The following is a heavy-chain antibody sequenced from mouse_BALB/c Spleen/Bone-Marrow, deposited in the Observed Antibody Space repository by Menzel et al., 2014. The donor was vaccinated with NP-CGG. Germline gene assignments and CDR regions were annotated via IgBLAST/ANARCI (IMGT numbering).Heavy chain of an antibody. CDR2: ISSGDSYT. V-gene: IGHV5-6*01. CDR3: AFITTVAY. Sequence: EVKLVESGGDLVKPGGSLKPSCAASGISFSTYGMSWVRQTPDKRLEWVATISSGDSYTYYPDSVKGRFTISRDNAKNTLYLQMSSLKSEDTAMYYCAFITTVAYWGQGTLVTVSA. D-gene: IGHD1-1*01. CDR1: GISFSTYG. J-gene: IGHJ3*01.